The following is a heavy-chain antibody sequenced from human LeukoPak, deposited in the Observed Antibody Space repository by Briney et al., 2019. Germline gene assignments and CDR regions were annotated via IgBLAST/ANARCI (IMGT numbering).Heavy chain of an antibody. J-gene: IGHJ3*02. V-gene: IGHV3-21*01. CDR1: GFTFSSYS. Sequence: GGSLRLSCAASGFTFSSYSMNRVRQAPGKGLEWVSSISSSSSYIYYADSVKGRFTISRDNAKNSLYLQMNSLRAEDTAVYYCASRRRGQWLVLNAFDIWGQGTMVTVSS. CDR2: ISSSSSYI. D-gene: IGHD6-19*01. CDR3: ASRRRGQWLVLNAFDI.